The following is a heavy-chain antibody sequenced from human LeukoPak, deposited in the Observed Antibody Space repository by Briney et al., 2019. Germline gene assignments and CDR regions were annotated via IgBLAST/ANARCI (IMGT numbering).Heavy chain of an antibody. V-gene: IGHV3-7*05. J-gene: IGHJ4*02. CDR1: GFSFNSYG. D-gene: IGHD2-15*01. Sequence: PGRSLRLSCAASGFSFNSYGMHWVRQAPGRGLEWVASIKQDGSEKYYVDSVKGRFSISRDNAKNSLYLQMNSLRAEDTAFYYCARGRYCNGGSCSYFDYWGQGTLVTVSS. CDR3: ARGRYCNGGSCSYFDY. CDR2: IKQDGSEK.